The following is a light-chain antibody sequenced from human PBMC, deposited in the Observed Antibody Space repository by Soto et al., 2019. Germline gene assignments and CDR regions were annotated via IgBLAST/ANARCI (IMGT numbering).Light chain of an antibody. Sequence: EVVLTQSPGTLSLSPGERATLSCRASQSVSSSYLAWYQQKPGQAPGLLIYDASTRAPGFPARFSGSGSGTEFTLTISSLQSEDFAVYYCQQYNKWPLTFGQGTKVDI. CDR1: QSVSSSY. V-gene: IGKV3-15*01. J-gene: IGKJ1*01. CDR2: DAS. CDR3: QQYNKWPLT.